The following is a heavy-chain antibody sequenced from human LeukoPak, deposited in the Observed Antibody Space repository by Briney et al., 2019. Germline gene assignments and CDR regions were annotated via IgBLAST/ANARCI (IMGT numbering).Heavy chain of an antibody. Sequence: ASVKVSCKASGYTFTSYYMHWVRQTPGQGLEWMGIINPSGTRTIYAQKFQGRVTMTRDTSTSTVYMELSSLRSEDTAVYYCAKDRITMVRGGLLLDYWGQGTLVTVSS. CDR1: GYTFTSYY. D-gene: IGHD3-10*01. J-gene: IGHJ4*02. CDR2: INPSGTRT. CDR3: AKDRITMVRGGLLLDY. V-gene: IGHV1-46*01.